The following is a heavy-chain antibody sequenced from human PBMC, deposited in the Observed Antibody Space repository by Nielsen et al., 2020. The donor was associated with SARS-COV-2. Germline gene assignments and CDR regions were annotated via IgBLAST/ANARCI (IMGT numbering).Heavy chain of an antibody. V-gene: IGHV3-53*01. J-gene: IGHJ4*02. D-gene: IGHD4-23*01. Sequence: LKISCAASGLPVSGNYMTWVRQAPGKGLEWVSVIYSGGTTYYADSVKDRFTISRDNSKNTVYLKMNSLRAEDTAVYYCARGLRWSQGYYFDYGGQGTLVTVSS. CDR2: IYSGGTT. CDR3: ARGLRWSQGYYFDY. CDR1: GLPVSGNY.